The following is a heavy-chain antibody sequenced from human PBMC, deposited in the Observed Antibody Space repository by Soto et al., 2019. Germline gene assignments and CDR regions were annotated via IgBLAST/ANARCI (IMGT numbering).Heavy chain of an antibody. CDR3: AKDYYGSGGYYPNWFDP. CDR1: GFTFSSYA. CDR2: ISGSGGST. J-gene: IGHJ5*02. Sequence: PGGSLRLSCAASGFTFSSYAMSWVRQAPGKGLEWVSAISGSGGSTYYADSVKGRFTISRDNSKNTLYLQMNSLRAEDTAVYYCAKDYYGSGGYYPNWFDPWGQGTLVTVSS. D-gene: IGHD3-10*01. V-gene: IGHV3-23*01.